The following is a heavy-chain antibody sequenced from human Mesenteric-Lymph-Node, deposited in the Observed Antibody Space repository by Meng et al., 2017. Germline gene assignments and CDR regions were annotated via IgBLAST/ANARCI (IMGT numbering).Heavy chain of an antibody. CDR2: MNPNSGNT. D-gene: IGHD3-10*01. CDR3: ARATYYYGSGSRRGWFDP. J-gene: IGHJ5*02. V-gene: IGHV1-8*03. Sequence: QWRLVQSGDEVKKPGASVKVSCKASGYTFTSYDINWVRQATGQGLEWMGWMNPNSGNTGYAQKFQGRVTITRNTSISTAYMELSSLRSEDTAVYYCARATYYYGSGSRRGWFDPWGQGTLVTVSS. CDR1: GYTFTSYD.